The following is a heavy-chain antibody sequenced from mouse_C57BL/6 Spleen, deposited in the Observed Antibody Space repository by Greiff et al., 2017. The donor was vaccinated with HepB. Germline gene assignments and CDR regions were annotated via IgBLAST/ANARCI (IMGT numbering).Heavy chain of an antibody. CDR1: GFTFSSYA. CDR2: ISDGGSYT. V-gene: IGHV5-4*01. Sequence: DVQLVESGGGLVKPGGSLKLSCAASGFTFSSYAMSWVRQTPEKRLEWVATISDGGSYTYYPDNVKGRFTISRDNAKNNLYLQMSHLKSEDTAMYYCARDSGSSLYWYFDVWGTGTTVTVSS. CDR3: ARDSGSSLYWYFDV. J-gene: IGHJ1*03. D-gene: IGHD1-1*01.